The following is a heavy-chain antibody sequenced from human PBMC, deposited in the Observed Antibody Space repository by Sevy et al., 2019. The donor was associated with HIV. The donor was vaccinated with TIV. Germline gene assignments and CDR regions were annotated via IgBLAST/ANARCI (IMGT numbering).Heavy chain of an antibody. Sequence: ASVKVSCKASGYTFSSYGITWVRQAPGQGLEWMGWISAYNGNTNYAQKLQGRVTLTTDTSTNTAYMELRSLRSDDTAVYYCARARITVTTLNWFYPWGQGTLVTVSS. CDR2: ISAYNGNT. V-gene: IGHV1-18*01. CDR1: GYTFSSYG. J-gene: IGHJ5*02. D-gene: IGHD4-17*01. CDR3: ARARITVTTLNWFYP.